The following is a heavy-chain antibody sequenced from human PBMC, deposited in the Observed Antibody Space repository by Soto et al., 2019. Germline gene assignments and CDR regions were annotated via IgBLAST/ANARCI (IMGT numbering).Heavy chain of an antibody. CDR2: IIPILGIA. D-gene: IGHD1-7*01. Sequence: QVQLVQSGAAVKKPGSSVKVSCKASGGTFSSYTISWVRQAPGQGLEWMGRIIPILGIANYAQKFQGRVTITADKSTSTAYMELSSLRSEDTAVYYCARDRGQSVNWNYPHAFAIWGQGTMVTVSS. V-gene: IGHV1-69*08. J-gene: IGHJ3*02. CDR1: GGTFSSYT. CDR3: ARDRGQSVNWNYPHAFAI.